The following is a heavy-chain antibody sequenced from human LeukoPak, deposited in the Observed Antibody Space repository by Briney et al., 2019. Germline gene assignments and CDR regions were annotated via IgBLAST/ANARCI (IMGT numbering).Heavy chain of an antibody. CDR1: GFTFSSYS. Sequence: GGSLRLSCAASGFTFSSYSTNWVRQAPGKGLEWVSSISSSSSYIHYADSVKGRFTISRDNAKSSLYLQMNSLRAEDTAVYYCATSDYYDSSGYYFPFDYWGQGTLVTVSS. CDR2: ISSSSSYI. J-gene: IGHJ4*02. D-gene: IGHD3-22*01. CDR3: ATSDYYDSSGYYFPFDY. V-gene: IGHV3-21*01.